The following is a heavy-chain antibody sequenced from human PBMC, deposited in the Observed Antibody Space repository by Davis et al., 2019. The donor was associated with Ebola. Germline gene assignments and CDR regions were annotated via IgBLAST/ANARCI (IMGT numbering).Heavy chain of an antibody. CDR2: ISTGGTSI. J-gene: IGHJ3*01. Sequence: PGGSLRLSCAASGFTFSSYSMNWVRQAPGKGLEWVSAISTGGTSISYADSAKGRFTISRDSARNLLYLQMNSLRAEDTAVYYCAREREEAGHRGGDAFDFWGQGTKVTVSS. CDR3: AREREEAGHRGGDAFDF. CDR1: GFTFSSYS. D-gene: IGHD3-10*01. V-gene: IGHV3-21*06.